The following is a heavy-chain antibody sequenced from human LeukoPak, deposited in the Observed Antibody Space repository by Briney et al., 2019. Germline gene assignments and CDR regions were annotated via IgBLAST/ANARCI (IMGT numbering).Heavy chain of an antibody. CDR3: ARVPSGTPRYSYGSASRYYMDV. CDR1: GYTFTSYG. CDR2: ISAYNGNT. V-gene: IGHV1-18*01. D-gene: IGHD5-18*01. Sequence: ASVKVSCKASGYTFTSYGISWVRQAPGQGLEWMGWISAYNGNTNYAQKLQGRVTMTTDTSTSTAYMELRSLRSDDTAVYYCARVPSGTPRYSYGSASRYYMDVWGKGTTVTVSS. J-gene: IGHJ6*03.